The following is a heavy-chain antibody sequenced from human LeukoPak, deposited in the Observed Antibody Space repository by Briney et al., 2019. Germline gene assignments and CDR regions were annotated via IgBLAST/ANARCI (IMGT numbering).Heavy chain of an antibody. Sequence: ASVKVSCKASGYTFTGYYMHWVRQAPGQGLEWMGWINPNSGGTNYAQKFQGRVTMTRDTSISTAYMELSRLRSDDTAVYYCARDRITGTIFDYWGQGTLVTVSS. D-gene: IGHD1-20*01. CDR3: ARDRITGTIFDY. CDR2: INPNSGGT. V-gene: IGHV1-2*02. CDR1: GYTFTGYY. J-gene: IGHJ4*02.